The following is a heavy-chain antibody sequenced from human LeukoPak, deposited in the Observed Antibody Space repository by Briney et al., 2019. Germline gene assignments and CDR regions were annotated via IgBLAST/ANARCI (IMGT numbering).Heavy chain of an antibody. CDR1: GFTFSSYG. Sequence: PGGSLRLSCAASGFTFSSYGMHWVRQAPGKGLEWVSHIDVVRNTIYYADSVKGRFTISRDNAKNSLFLQMNSLRAEDTALYYCAKQHRVGSWDMDVWGKGTTVTVSS. D-gene: IGHD1-26*01. CDR2: IDVVRNTI. CDR3: AKQHRVGSWDMDV. J-gene: IGHJ6*03. V-gene: IGHV3-48*01.